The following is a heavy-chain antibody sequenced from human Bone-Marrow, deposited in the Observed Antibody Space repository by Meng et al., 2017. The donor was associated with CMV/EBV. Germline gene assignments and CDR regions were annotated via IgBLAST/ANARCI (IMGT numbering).Heavy chain of an antibody. CDR2: INHSGST. CDR1: GGSFSGYY. CDR3: ARGPLTTVVTGRPLRPGRNWFDP. V-gene: IGHV4-34*01. J-gene: IGHJ5*02. D-gene: IGHD4-23*01. Sequence: SETLSLTCAVYGGSFSGYYWSWIRQPPGKGLEWIGEINHSGSTNYNPSLKSRVTISVDTSKNQFSLKLSSVTAADTAVYYCARGPLTTVVTGRPLRPGRNWFDPWGQGTLVTVSS.